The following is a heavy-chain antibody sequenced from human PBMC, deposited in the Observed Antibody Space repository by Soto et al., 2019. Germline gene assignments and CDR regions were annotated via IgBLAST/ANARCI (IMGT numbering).Heavy chain of an antibody. CDR1: GYTFTTTY. CDR2: ISAYNGKT. V-gene: IGHV1-18*01. CDR3: GRVADYYDSGRYEARSDY. D-gene: IGHD3-22*01. J-gene: IGHJ4*02. Sequence: QVHLVQSGGEVKNPGASVKVSCKASGYTFTTTYITWVRQAPGQGLEWMGWISAYNGKTKYARNFEGRVTMTTDTSTSTAYMELRSLQYDDTAVYYCGRVADYYDSGRYEARSDYWGQGTLVTVSS.